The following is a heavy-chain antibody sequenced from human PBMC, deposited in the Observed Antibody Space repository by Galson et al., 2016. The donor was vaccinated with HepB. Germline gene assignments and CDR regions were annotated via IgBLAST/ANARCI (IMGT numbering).Heavy chain of an antibody. Sequence: TLSLTCIVSGGSISSGDYYWSWIRQHPGKGPEWIGHIYYSGSTYHNPSLKSRLTISVDTSKNQFSLKLSSVTAADTAVYYCARVPLERRGPGYFHHWGQGTLVTVSS. CDR1: GGSISSGDYY. J-gene: IGHJ4*02. V-gene: IGHV4-31*03. CDR3: ARVPLERRGPGYFHH. D-gene: IGHD1-1*01. CDR2: IYYSGST.